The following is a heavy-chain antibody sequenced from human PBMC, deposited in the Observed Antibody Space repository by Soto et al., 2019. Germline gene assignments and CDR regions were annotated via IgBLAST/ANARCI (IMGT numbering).Heavy chain of an antibody. Sequence: PSETLSLTCTVSCGSISSSSYYWGWIRQPPGKGLEWIGSIYYSGSTYYNRSRKSRVTICVDTSKNQFSLKLSSVTAADTAVYYCARHSPPYITIFGVVIKGHYYGMDVWGQGTTVT. CDR2: IYYSGST. J-gene: IGHJ6*02. CDR3: ARHSPPYITIFGVVIKGHYYGMDV. V-gene: IGHV4-39*01. D-gene: IGHD3-3*01. CDR1: CGSISSSSYY.